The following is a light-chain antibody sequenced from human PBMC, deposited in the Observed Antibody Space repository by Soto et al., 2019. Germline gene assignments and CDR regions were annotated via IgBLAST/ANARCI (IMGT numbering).Light chain of an antibody. J-gene: IGLJ2*01. CDR2: EVS. CDR1: SSDVGGYNY. V-gene: IGLV2-14*01. Sequence: QSVLTQPASVSGSPGQSITISCTGTSSDVGGYNYVSWYQQHPGKAPKLMIYEVSDRPSGVYNRLSGSMSGNTASLTISGFQAEDEDDYYFSSYTSSNTLVFGEGTKLTV. CDR3: SSYTSSNTLV.